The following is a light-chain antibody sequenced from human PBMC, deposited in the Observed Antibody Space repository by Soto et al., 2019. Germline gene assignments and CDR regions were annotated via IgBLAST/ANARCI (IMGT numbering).Light chain of an antibody. CDR2: AAS. J-gene: IGKJ2*01. CDR1: QRVSSSD. CDR3: QQYGTSQYI. V-gene: IGKV3-20*01. Sequence: EIALTQSPGILTLSPGERAPLSCRASQRVSSSDLAWYQQKPGQAPRLLIYAASSRTTGIPDRFSGSGAGTDFTLSVSRLEPEDFAVYYCQQYGTSQYIFGQVTKLEIK.